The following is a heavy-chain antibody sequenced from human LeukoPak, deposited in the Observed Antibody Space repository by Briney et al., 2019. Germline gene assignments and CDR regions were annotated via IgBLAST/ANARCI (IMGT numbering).Heavy chain of an antibody. CDR3: AKDGMDV. Sequence: QPGRSLRRSCAASGFTFSSYGMHWVRQAPGKGLEWVAVISYDGSNKYYADSVKGRFTISRDNSKNTLYLQMNSLRAEDTAVYYCAKDGMDVWGQGTTVTVSS. V-gene: IGHV3-30*18. J-gene: IGHJ6*02. CDR1: GFTFSSYG. CDR2: ISYDGSNK.